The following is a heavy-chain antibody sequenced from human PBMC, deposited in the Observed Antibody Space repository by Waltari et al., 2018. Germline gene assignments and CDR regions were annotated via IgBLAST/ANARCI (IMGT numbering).Heavy chain of an antibody. CDR2: ISGSGGST. Sequence: EVQLFESGGGFVQPGGSLRLSCAASGFTFSSYALSWVRPAPGKGLEWVSAISGSGGSTYYADSVKGRFTISRDNSKNTLYLQMNSLRAEDTAVYYCAKGVPGPRNWNYFDYWGQGTLVTVSS. CDR1: GFTFSSYA. CDR3: AKGVPGPRNWNYFDY. D-gene: IGHD3-16*01. J-gene: IGHJ4*02. V-gene: IGHV3-23*01.